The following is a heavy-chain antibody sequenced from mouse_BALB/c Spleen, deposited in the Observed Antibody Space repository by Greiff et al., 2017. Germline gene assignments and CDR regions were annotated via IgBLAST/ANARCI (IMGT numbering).Heavy chain of an antibody. CDR2: ISTYYGNT. D-gene: IGHD1-2*01. V-gene: IGHV1-67*01. Sequence: VQLQQSGPELVRPGVSVKISCKGSGYTFTDYAMHWVKQSHAKSLEWIGVISTYYGNTNYNQKFKGKATMTVDKSSSTAYMELARLTSEDSAIYYCARSSTAATYYYAMDYWGQGTSVTVSS. CDR1: GYTFTDYA. J-gene: IGHJ4*01. CDR3: ARSSTAATYYYAMDY.